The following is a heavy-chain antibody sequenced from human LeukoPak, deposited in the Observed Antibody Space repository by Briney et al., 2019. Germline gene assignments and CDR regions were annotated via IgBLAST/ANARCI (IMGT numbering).Heavy chain of an antibody. V-gene: IGHV3-23*01. D-gene: IGHD4-23*01. J-gene: IGHJ4*02. CDR2: IVGDTVT. CDR3: AKGSAQWELYDY. Sequence: GGSPRLSCAASGFTFNSYAMSWVRQAPGKGLEWVSAIVGDTVTFYTDSVKGRFTISRDNSRNTLYLQMNGLRAEDTAIYYCAKGSAQWELYDYWGQGTLVTVSS. CDR1: GFTFNSYA.